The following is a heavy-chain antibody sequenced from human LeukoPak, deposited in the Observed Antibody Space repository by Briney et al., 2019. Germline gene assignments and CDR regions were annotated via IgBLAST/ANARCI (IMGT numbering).Heavy chain of an antibody. J-gene: IGHJ4*02. CDR1: GYTFTGYY. D-gene: IGHD4-11*01. CDR3: ARNLAKYSNYPDY. V-gene: IGHV1-2*02. Sequence: ASVKVSCKASGYTFTGYYMHWVRQAPGQGLEWMGWINPNSGGTNYAQKFQGRVTMTRDTSISTACMELSRLRSDDTAVYYCARNLAKYSNYPDYWGQGTLVTVSS. CDR2: INPNSGGT.